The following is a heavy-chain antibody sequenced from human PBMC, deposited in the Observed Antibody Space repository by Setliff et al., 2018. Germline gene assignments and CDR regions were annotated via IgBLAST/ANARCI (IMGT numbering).Heavy chain of an antibody. CDR3: VKGGDSGSYCTH. J-gene: IGHJ4*01. V-gene: IGHV3-23*01. D-gene: IGHD1-26*01. Sequence: GGSLRLSCAASGFTFSNYAMSWVRQTPGKGLEWVSAISGSGGTTYYTDSVKGRFTISRDSSKSTLYLQMNSLRAEDTAIYYCVKGGDSGSYCTHWGQGTLVTVSS. CDR1: GFTFSNYA. CDR2: ISGSGGTT.